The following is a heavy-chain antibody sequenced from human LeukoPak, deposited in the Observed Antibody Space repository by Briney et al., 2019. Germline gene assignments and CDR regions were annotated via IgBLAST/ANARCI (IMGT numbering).Heavy chain of an antibody. V-gene: IGHV3-48*01. CDR2: ITGDNKA. Sequence: GGSLRLSCVGSGFAYDHCSMNWVRQAPGKGLEWLSYITGDNKAYYADSLKGRFVISRDNGKNSVYLQMNSLSVEDTAVYYCVRGGVADGNYFGDWGQGTVVTVSS. J-gene: IGHJ4*02. CDR3: VRGGVADGNYFGD. CDR1: GFAYDHCS. D-gene: IGHD3-10*01.